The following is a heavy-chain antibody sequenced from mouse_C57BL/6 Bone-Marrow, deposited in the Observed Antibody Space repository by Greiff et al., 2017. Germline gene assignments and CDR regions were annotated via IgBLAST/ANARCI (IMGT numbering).Heavy chain of an antibody. D-gene: IGHD1-1*01. V-gene: IGHV1-59*01. CDR3: TTVVARGYAMDY. Sequence: QVQLQQPGAELVRPGTSVKLSCKASGYTFTSYWMHWVKQRPGQGLEWIGVIDPSDSYTNYNQKFKGKATLTVDTSSSTAYMQLSSLTSEDSAVYYCTTVVARGYAMDYWGQGTSVTVSS. J-gene: IGHJ4*01. CDR2: IDPSDSYT. CDR1: GYTFTSYW.